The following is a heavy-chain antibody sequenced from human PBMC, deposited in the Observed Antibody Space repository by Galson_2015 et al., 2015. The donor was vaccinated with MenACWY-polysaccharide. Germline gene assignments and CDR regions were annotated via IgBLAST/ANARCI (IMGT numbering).Heavy chain of an antibody. D-gene: IGHD1-7*01. J-gene: IGHJ4*02. CDR1: GFAFSQYW. CDR2: INTDGSVT. V-gene: IGHV3-74*01. Sequence: SLRLSCAASGFAFSQYWMHWVRQAPGKGLVWVSRINTDGSVTSYADSVKGRFTISRDNAKNRLLLQMNSLSVDDTAVYYCAKDQRWNLPDYWGQGILVTVFS. CDR3: AKDQRWNLPDY.